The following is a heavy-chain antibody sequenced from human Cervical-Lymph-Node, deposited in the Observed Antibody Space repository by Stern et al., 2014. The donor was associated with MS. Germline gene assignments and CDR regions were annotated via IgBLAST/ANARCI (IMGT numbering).Heavy chain of an antibody. V-gene: IGHV4-59*08. CDR3: ARGYTTSSGRPDY. CDR1: GGSTSSYY. CDR2: ISSSGGT. D-gene: IGHD6-6*01. J-gene: IGHJ4*02. Sequence: QVQLQESGPGLVKPSETLSLTCTVSGGSTSSYYWSWIRQPPGKGLEWIGYISSSGGTQYNPSLKSRVTISLDTSKKPFSLNLSSVTAADTAVYYCARGYTTSSGRPDYWGQGTLVTVSS.